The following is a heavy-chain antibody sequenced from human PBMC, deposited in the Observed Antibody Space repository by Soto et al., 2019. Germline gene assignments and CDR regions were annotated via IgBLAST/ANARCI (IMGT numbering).Heavy chain of an antibody. J-gene: IGHJ4*02. CDR2: ISASGGST. V-gene: IGHV3-23*01. CDR3: AKKGPPYYDFWTSYLYFDN. CDR1: GFTFSSYA. Sequence: EVQLLESGGGLVQPGGSLRLSCAASGFTFSSYAVSWVRQAPGKGLEWVSGISASGGSTYYADSVRGRFSISRDNSKNAPWLQRNSLRAEDTDIYYCAKKGPPYYDFWTSYLYFDNWGQGTLVTVSS. D-gene: IGHD3-3*01.